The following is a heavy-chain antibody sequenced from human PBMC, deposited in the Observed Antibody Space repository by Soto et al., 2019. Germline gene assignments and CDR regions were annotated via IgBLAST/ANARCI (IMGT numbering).Heavy chain of an antibody. CDR3: SGWPQPPDSSGPYAVDV. D-gene: IGHD5-18*01. CDR1: GGTFSSSG. Sequence: QVHLVQSGTEVKKPGSSVKVSCKASGGTFSSSGFSWVRQAPGQGLEWMGMIVPSLDTTNYAQKFQARVTITGGEVTGTAYMELRRLRSGDTARYYCSGWPQPPDSSGPYAVDVWGQGTRVIVSS. CDR2: IVPSLDTT. V-gene: IGHV1-69*11. J-gene: IGHJ6*02.